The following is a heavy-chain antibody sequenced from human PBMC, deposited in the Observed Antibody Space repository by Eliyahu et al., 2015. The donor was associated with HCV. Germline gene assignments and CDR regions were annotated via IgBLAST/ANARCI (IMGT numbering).Heavy chain of an antibody. D-gene: IGHD6-19*01. J-gene: IGHJ4*02. V-gene: IGHV3-30-3*01. CDR1: GFTFSSYA. Sequence: LSCAASGFTFSSYAMHWVRQAPGKGLEWVAVISYDGSNKYYADSVKGRFTISRDNSKNTLYLQMNSLRAEDTAVYYCARDLGTGYSSGWYPGDYWGQGTLVTVSS. CDR2: ISYDGSNK. CDR3: ARDLGTGYSSGWYPGDY.